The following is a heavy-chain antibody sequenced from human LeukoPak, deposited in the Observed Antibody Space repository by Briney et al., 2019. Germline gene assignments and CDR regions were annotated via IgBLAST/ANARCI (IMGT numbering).Heavy chain of an antibody. V-gene: IGHV4-61*01. CDR2: IYYSGST. Sequence: SETLSLTCTVSGGSISSSSYYWGWIRQPPGKGLEWIGYIYYSGSTNYNPSLKSRVTISVDTSKNQFSLKLSSVTAADTAVYYCARDEGIGAFDIWGQGTMVTVSS. CDR1: GGSISSSSYY. J-gene: IGHJ3*02. CDR3: ARDEGIGAFDI.